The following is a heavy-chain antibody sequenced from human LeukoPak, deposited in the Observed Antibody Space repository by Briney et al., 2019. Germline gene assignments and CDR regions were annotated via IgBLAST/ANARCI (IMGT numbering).Heavy chain of an antibody. CDR1: GDSIITSHW. D-gene: IGHD4-17*01. CDR2: IYHIGTT. Sequence: SGTLSLTCAVSGDSIITSHWWSWVRQPPGKGLEWIGEIYHIGTTNYNPSLKSRVSISVDTSRNQFSLTLSSVTAADTAVYYCASARCDFWGQGTLVTVSS. J-gene: IGHJ4*02. V-gene: IGHV4-4*02. CDR3: ASARCDF.